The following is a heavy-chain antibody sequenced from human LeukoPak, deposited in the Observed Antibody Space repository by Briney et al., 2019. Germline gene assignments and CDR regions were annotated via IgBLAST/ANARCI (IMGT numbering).Heavy chain of an antibody. CDR1: GGTFSSYA. CDR2: MNPNSGNT. D-gene: IGHD6-6*01. J-gene: IGHJ5*02. V-gene: IGHV1-8*03. CDR3: ARSSSSGNWFDP. Sequence: ASVKVSCKASGGTFSSYAINWVRQATGQGLEWMGWMNPNSGNTGYAQKFQGRVTITRNTSISTAYMELSSLRSEDTAVYYCARSSSSGNWFDPWGQGTLVTVSS.